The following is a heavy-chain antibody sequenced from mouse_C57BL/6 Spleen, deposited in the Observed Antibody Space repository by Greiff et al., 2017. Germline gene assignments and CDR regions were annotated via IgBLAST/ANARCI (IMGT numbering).Heavy chain of an antibody. CDR2: IDPSDSYT. J-gene: IGHJ2*01. CDR3: ARRGDYDDYLDY. Sequence: VQLQQPGAELVKPGASVKLSCKASGYTFTSYWMQWVKQRPGQGLEWIGEIDPSDSYTNYNQKFKGKATLTVDTSSSTAYMQLSSLTSEDSAVYYCARRGDYDDYLDYWGQGTTLTVSS. V-gene: IGHV1-50*01. CDR1: GYTFTSYW. D-gene: IGHD2-4*01.